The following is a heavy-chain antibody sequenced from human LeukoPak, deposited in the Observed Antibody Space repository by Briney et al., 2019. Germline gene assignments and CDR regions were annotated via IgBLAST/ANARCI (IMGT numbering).Heavy chain of an antibody. CDR2: INWNGGST. J-gene: IGHJ3*02. D-gene: IGHD5-12*01. Sequence: WTGGSLRLSCAASGFTFGDYGMNWVRQAPGKGLEWVSGINWNGGSTGYADSVKGRFTISRDNAKNSLYLQMNSLRDEDTAVYYCARDYGGWLNAFDIWGQGTMVTVSS. CDR3: ARDYGGWLNAFDI. CDR1: GFTFGDYG. V-gene: IGHV3-20*04.